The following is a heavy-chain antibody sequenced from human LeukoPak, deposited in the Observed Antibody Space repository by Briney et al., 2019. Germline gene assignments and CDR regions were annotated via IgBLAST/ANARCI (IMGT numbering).Heavy chain of an antibody. CDR3: ARGVVVTARYYYYYGMDV. CDR2: INHSGST. D-gene: IGHD2-21*02. CDR1: GGSFSGYY. Sequence: PSETLSLTCAVYGGSFSGYYWSWIRQPPGKGLEWIGEINHSGSTNYNPSLKSRDTISVDTSKNQFSLKLSSVTAADTAVYYCARGVVVTARYYYYYGMDVWGQGTTVTVSS. J-gene: IGHJ6*02. V-gene: IGHV4-34*01.